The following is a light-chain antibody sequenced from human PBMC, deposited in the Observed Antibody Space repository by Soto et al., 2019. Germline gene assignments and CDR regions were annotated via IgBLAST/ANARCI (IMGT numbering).Light chain of an antibody. J-gene: IGKJ1*01. CDR3: QHYGSSRT. Sequence: EIVLTQSPGTLSLSPGERATLSCRASQSVSTSYLAWYQHKPGQAPRLLIYGASRRATGVPDRFSGSGSCRDYTLTISRLEPEDFAVYYCQHYGSSRTFGQGTKVEIK. CDR1: QSVSTSY. CDR2: GAS. V-gene: IGKV3-20*01.